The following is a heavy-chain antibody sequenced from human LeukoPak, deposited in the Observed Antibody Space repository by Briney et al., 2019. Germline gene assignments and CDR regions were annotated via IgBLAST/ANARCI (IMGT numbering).Heavy chain of an antibody. CDR2: INHSGST. D-gene: IGHD3-10*01. Sequence: SETLSLTCTVSGYSISSGYYWSWIRQPPGKGLEWIGEINHSGSTNYNPSLKSRVTISVDTSKNQFSLKLSSVTAADTAVYYCARLNKNDSGSYRFGKKKRGYMDVWGKGTTVTISS. J-gene: IGHJ6*03. V-gene: IGHV4-38-2*02. CDR1: GYSISSGYY. CDR3: ARLNKNDSGSYRFGKKKRGYMDV.